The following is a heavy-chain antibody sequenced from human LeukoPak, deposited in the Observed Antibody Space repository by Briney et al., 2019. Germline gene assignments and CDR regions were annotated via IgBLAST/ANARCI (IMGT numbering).Heavy chain of an antibody. CDR2: ISSSGSTT. J-gene: IGHJ6*03. CDR3: ARDGVLRYFDQYYYYMDV. Sequence: PGGSLRLSCAASGFTFSDYYMSWIRQAPGKGLEWVSYISSSGSTTYYADSVKGRFTISRDNAKNSLYLEMNSLRAEDTAVYYCARDGVLRYFDQYYYYMDVWGKGTTVTISS. V-gene: IGHV3-11*01. CDR1: GFTFSDYY. D-gene: IGHD3-9*01.